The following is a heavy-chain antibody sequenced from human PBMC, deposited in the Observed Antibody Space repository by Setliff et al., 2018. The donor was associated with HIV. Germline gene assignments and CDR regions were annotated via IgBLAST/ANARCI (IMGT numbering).Heavy chain of an antibody. CDR2: IYYSGNP. Sequence: SETLSLTCTVSGGSISSGYYYWSWIRQHPGKGLEWIGYIYYSGNPFYNPSLRSRVTISRDNAKNSLYLQMNSLRAEDTAVYYCARAVHSGWYYFDYWGQGTLVTVSS. CDR3: ARAVHSGWYYFDY. CDR1: GGSISSGYYY. J-gene: IGHJ4*02. V-gene: IGHV4-30-4*08. D-gene: IGHD6-19*01.